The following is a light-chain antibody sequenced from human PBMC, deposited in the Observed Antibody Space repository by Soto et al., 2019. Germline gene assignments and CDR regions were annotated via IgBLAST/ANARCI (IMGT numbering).Light chain of an antibody. CDR1: QSINNK. CDR3: QQRSNWPPLT. Sequence: EILLTQSPAIVSLSPGERVTLSCRASQSINNKVAWYQQKPGQAPRLLIYGASTRATGISARFSGSGSGTDFTLTISSLEPEDFAVYYCQQRSNWPPLTFGGGTKVDIK. CDR2: GAS. V-gene: IGKV3-11*01. J-gene: IGKJ4*01.